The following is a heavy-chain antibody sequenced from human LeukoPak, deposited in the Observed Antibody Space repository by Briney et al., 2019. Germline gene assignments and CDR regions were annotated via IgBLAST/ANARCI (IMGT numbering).Heavy chain of an antibody. CDR1: GFTFSDYW. CDR3: AGGLGWLVDY. V-gene: IGHV3-7*04. Sequence: GGSLRLSCATSGFTFSDYWMNWVRQAPGKGLEWVAIIKKDGSEKLYVDSLKGRFTISRDNAKNSVYLEMNSLTAEDTAVYFCAGGLGWLVDYWGQGTLVTVSS. D-gene: IGHD6-19*01. CDR2: IKKDGSEK. J-gene: IGHJ4*02.